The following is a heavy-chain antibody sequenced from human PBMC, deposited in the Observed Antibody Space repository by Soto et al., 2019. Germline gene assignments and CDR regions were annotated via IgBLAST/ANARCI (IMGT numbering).Heavy chain of an antibody. CDR1: GVTFSENY. J-gene: IGHJ3*02. Sequence: SLRLSCAASGVTFSENYMSWIRQAPGKGLEWVSYIRNSGSHMYYADSVKGRFTISRDDAKNSLYLQMNSLRAEDTAVYYCAKFFGAFDIWGQGIMVTVSS. D-gene: IGHD3-10*01. V-gene: IGHV3-11*01. CDR2: IRNSGSHM. CDR3: AKFFGAFDI.